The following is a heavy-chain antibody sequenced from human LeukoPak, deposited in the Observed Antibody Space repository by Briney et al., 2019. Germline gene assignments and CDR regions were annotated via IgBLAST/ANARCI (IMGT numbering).Heavy chain of an antibody. J-gene: IGHJ4*02. CDR2: INTDGSRT. D-gene: IGHD4-23*01. Sequence: PPGSLRLSCAASGFTFSSYWMHCVRQAPGKGLVWVSRINTDGSRTSYADSVKGRFTISRDSAKNTLYLQLNSLRADDTAVYYCARPPTVVTPAGFDYWGQGTLVTVSS. CDR1: GFTFSSYW. CDR3: ARPPTVVTPAGFDY. V-gene: IGHV3-74*01.